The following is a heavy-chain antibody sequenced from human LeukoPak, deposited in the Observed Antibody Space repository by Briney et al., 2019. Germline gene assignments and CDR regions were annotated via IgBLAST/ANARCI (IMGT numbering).Heavy chain of an antibody. CDR2: IYHSGST. Sequence: PSETLSLTCAVSGYSITSGYYWGWIRPPPGKGLEWIGTIYHSGSTYYNPSLKSRVIVSVDTSKNQFSLKLSSVTAADTAVYYCAREYAGTTTNWLDPWGQGTLVTVSS. D-gene: IGHD1-26*01. J-gene: IGHJ5*02. V-gene: IGHV4-38-2*02. CDR1: GYSITSGYY. CDR3: AREYAGTTTNWLDP.